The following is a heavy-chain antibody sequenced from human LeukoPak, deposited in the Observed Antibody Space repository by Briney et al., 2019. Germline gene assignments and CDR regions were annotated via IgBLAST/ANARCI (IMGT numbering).Heavy chain of an antibody. CDR2: IYPGDSDT. J-gene: IGHJ4*02. Sequence: SGESLKISCKGSGYSFTSYWIGWVRQMPGKGLAWMGIIYPGDSDTRYSPSFQGQVTISADKSISTAYLQRSSLKASDTAMYYCARSLRWFGELSFWGQGTLVTVSS. CDR3: ARSLRWFGELSF. D-gene: IGHD3-10*01. V-gene: IGHV5-51*01. CDR1: GYSFTSYW.